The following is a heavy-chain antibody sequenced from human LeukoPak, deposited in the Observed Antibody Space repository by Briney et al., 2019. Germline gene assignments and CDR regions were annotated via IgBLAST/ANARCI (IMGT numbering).Heavy chain of an antibody. CDR2: ISYDGSKK. Sequence: GGSLRLSCAASGFIFSNYAIHWVRQAPGKGLEWVAVISYDGSKKSYADSVKGRLTISRDNSKNTLYVQMNSLRAEDTAVYYCARGAHKRDDYGGFFDYWGQGTLVTVSS. CDR3: ARGAHKRDDYGGFFDY. CDR1: GFIFSNYA. J-gene: IGHJ4*02. V-gene: IGHV3-30*04. D-gene: IGHD4-23*01.